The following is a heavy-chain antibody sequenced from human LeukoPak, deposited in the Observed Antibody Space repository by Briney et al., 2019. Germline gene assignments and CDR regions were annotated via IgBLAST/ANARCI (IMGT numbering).Heavy chain of an antibody. Sequence: EWMGIINPSGGSTSYAQKFQGRVTMTRDTSTGTVYMELSSLRSEDTAVYYCAREVGRGDYWGQGTLVTVSS. D-gene: IGHD3-10*01. CDR2: INPSGGST. J-gene: IGHJ4*02. CDR3: AREVGRGDY. V-gene: IGHV1-46*01.